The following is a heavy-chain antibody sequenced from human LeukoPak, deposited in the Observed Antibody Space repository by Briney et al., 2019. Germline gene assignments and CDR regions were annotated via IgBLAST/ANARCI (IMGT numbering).Heavy chain of an antibody. V-gene: IGHV3-66*01. Sequence: HAGGSLRLSCSASGFTVSSDYMSWVRQAPGKGLAWLSVIYSGGTTYYADSVKGRFTISRDNSKNTLYLQMNSLRAEDTAVYYCARGSGSFSGGFDYWGQGTLVTVSS. D-gene: IGHD1-26*01. CDR1: GFTVSSDY. J-gene: IGHJ4*02. CDR3: ARGSGSFSGGFDY. CDR2: IYSGGTT.